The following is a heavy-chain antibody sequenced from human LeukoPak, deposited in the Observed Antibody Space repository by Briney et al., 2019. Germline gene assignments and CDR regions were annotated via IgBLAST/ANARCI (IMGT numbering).Heavy chain of an antibody. CDR1: GGSISSSSYY. D-gene: IGHD6-19*01. CDR3: ARQVDDSGWYQPIDY. V-gene: IGHV4-39*01. Sequence: PSETLSLTCGVSGGSISSSSYYWGWLRQPPGKGLEWIGSIYYSGSTYYNPSLKSRVTISVDMSKNQFSLKLSSVTAADTAVYYCARQVDDSGWYQPIDYWGQGTLVTISS. CDR2: IYYSGST. J-gene: IGHJ4*02.